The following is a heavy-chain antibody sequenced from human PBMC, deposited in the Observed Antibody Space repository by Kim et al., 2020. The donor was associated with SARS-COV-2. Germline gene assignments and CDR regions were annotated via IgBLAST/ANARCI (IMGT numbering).Heavy chain of an antibody. Sequence: GGSLRLSCAASGFTFSSYAMSWVRQVPGKGLEWVSAISGSGGSTYYADSVKGRFTISRDNSKNTLYLQMNSLRAEDTAVYYCAKGMGNLGSSSSTVDYWGQGTLVTVSS. J-gene: IGHJ4*02. CDR3: AKGMGNLGSSSSTVDY. V-gene: IGHV3-23*01. CDR1: GFTFSSYA. CDR2: ISGSGGST. D-gene: IGHD6-6*01.